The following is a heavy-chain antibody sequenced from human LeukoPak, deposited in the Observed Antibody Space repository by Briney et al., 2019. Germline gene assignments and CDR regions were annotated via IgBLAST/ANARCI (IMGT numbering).Heavy chain of an antibody. CDR1: GFTFDDYA. CDR3: ARAAGTGDDY. J-gene: IGHJ4*02. CDR2: ITWNSGTI. Sequence: TGGSLRLSCTASGFTFDDYAIHWVRQAPGKGLEWVSGITWNSGTIAYADSVEGRFTISRDNAKNSLYLQMNSLRAEDTAVYYCARAAGTGDDYWGQGTLVTVSS. V-gene: IGHV3-9*01. D-gene: IGHD6-13*01.